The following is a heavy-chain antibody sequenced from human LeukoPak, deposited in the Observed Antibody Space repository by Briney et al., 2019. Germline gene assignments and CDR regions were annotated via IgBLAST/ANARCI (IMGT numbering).Heavy chain of an antibody. Sequence: GGSLRLSCAASGFTFTNYAMSWVRQAPGKGLEWVSAINVGGDNTLHADSVKGRFTISRDGSANTLYLQMNSLRAEDTAVYYCAKSGYGVVRGYDYRGQGILVTVSS. D-gene: IGHD3-10*01. J-gene: IGHJ4*02. V-gene: IGHV3-23*01. CDR3: AKSGYGVVRGYDY. CDR2: INVGGDNT. CDR1: GFTFTNYA.